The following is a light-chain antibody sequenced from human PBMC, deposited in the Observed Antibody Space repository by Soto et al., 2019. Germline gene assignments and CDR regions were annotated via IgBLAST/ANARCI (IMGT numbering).Light chain of an antibody. J-gene: IGKJ1*01. CDR2: GAS. CDR3: QQSYNPPRT. Sequence: DIQMTQSPSSLSASVGDRVTISCRASQSVSIYLNWYRQKPGRAPTLLIYGASSLQSGVPSRFSGSGSGTDFTLTISSLQPEDSATYYCQQSYNPPRTFGQGTKVEIK. V-gene: IGKV1-39*01. CDR1: QSVSIY.